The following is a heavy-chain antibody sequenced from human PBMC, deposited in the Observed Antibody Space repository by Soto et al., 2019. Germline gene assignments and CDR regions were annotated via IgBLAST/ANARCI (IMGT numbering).Heavy chain of an antibody. Sequence: QVQLQESGPGLVKPSQTLSLTCTVSGGSISSGDYYWSWIRQPPGKGLEWIGYLLYSGTTNYNPSLERRLTISVDTSKNQFSLKLTSVTAADTAVYYCARNGALDYWGRGTLVTVSS. J-gene: IGHJ4*02. V-gene: IGHV4-30-4*01. CDR1: GGSISSGDYY. D-gene: IGHD2-8*01. CDR2: LLYSGTT. CDR3: ARNGALDY.